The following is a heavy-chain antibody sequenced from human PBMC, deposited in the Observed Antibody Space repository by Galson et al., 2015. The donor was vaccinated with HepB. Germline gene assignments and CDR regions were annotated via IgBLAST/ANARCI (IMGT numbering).Heavy chain of an antibody. V-gene: IGHV6-1*01. Sequence: CAISGDSVSSNSAAWNWIRQSPSRGLEWLGRTYYRSKWYNDYAVSVKSRITINPDTSKNQFSPQLNSVTPEDTAVYYCARGGRYYDSSGYYYVVDYWGQGTLVTVSS. CDR1: GDSVSSNSAA. CDR3: ARGGRYYDSSGYYYVVDY. D-gene: IGHD3-22*01. CDR2: TYYRSKWYN. J-gene: IGHJ4*02.